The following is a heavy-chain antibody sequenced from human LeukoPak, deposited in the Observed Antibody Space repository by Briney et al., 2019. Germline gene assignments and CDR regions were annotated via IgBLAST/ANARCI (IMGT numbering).Heavy chain of an antibody. CDR2: INPNSGGT. Sequence: ASVRVSCKTSGYSFTDYYMHWVRQAPGQGLEWMGWINPNSGGTSSAQKFQGRVTMTRDTSITTVYMEVSWLTSDDTGIYYCARADRLDGGPHLIGPWGQGTLVTVSS. J-gene: IGHJ5*02. CDR1: GYSFTDYY. CDR3: ARADRLDGGPHLIGP. V-gene: IGHV1-2*02. D-gene: IGHD2-21*01.